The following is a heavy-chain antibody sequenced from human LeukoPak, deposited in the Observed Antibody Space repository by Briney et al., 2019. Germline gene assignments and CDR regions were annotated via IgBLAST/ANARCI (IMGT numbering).Heavy chain of an antibody. D-gene: IGHD2-2*02. Sequence: ASVKVFCMASGYTFTSYGISWVRQAPGQGLEWMGWISAYNGNTNYAQKLQGRVTITTDTSTSTAYMELRSLRSDDTAVYYCARGGCSSTSCYSPYYYYGMDVWGQGTTVTVSS. CDR3: ARGGCSSTSCYSPYYYYGMDV. CDR2: ISAYNGNT. J-gene: IGHJ6*02. V-gene: IGHV1-18*01. CDR1: GYTFTSYG.